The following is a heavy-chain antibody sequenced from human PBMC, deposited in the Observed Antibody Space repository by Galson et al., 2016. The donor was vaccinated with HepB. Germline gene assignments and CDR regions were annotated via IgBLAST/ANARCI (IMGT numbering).Heavy chain of an antibody. V-gene: IGHV3-23*01. D-gene: IGHD5-12*01. CDR1: EFTFSSFV. Sequence: SLRLSCAASEFTFSSFVMGWVRQAPGKGLEWVSAISASGGSTYYADSVKGRSAISRDDSKNTVYLQMHSLRAEDTAVYFCAKAGYDYQHYPMDVWGQGTLVIVSS. CDR2: ISASGGST. CDR3: AKAGYDYQHYPMDV. J-gene: IGHJ4*02.